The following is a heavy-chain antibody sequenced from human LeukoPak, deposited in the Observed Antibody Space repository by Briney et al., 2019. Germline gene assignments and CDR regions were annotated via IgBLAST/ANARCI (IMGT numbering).Heavy chain of an antibody. Sequence: SETLSLTCTVSGGSISSYYWGWIRQPPGKGLEWIGDIYFSGSTNYNPSLKSRVTISVDTSKNQFSLKLSSVTAADTAVYYCARHHFVSDGYKFDYYYGMDVWGQGTTVTVSS. V-gene: IGHV4-59*08. CDR3: ARHHFVSDGYKFDYYYGMDV. CDR1: GGSISSYY. CDR2: IYFSGST. D-gene: IGHD5-24*01. J-gene: IGHJ6*02.